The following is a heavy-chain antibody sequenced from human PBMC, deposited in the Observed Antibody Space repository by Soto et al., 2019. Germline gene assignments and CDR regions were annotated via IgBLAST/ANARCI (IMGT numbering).Heavy chain of an antibody. Sequence: PSETLSLTCTVSGGSISSYYWGWIRQPPGKGLEWIGYIYYSGSTNYNPSLKSRVTISVDTSKNQFSLKLSSVTAADTAVYYCARGAQYDYVWGSYRYIFDYWGQGTLVTVSS. CDR2: IYYSGST. CDR1: GGSISSYY. J-gene: IGHJ4*02. V-gene: IGHV4-59*01. CDR3: ARGAQYDYVWGSYRYIFDY. D-gene: IGHD3-16*02.